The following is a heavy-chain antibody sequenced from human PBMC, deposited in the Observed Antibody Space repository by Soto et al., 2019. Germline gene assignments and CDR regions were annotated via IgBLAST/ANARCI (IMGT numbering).Heavy chain of an antibody. J-gene: IGHJ4*02. Sequence: GGSLRLSCAASGFTFSSYAMSWVRQAPGKGLEWVSAIRGSGGSTYYADSVKGRFTISRDSSKNTLYLQMNSLRAEDTAVYYCARVGSSWSFDYWGQGTLVTVSS. CDR1: GFTFSSYA. CDR2: IRGSGGST. V-gene: IGHV3-23*01. D-gene: IGHD6-13*01. CDR3: ARVGSSWSFDY.